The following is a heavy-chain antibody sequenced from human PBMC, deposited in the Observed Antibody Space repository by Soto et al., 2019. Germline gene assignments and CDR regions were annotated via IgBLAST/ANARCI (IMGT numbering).Heavy chain of an antibody. CDR2: IYYSGST. V-gene: IGHV4-39*01. Sequence: SETLSLTCTVSGGSISSGDYYWSWIRQPPGKGLEWIGSIYYSGSTYNIPSLRSRVSMSIDTPKDQFSLKLKSVTAADTALYFCARQRTSVVTQAYFDVWGPGSLVTVSS. CDR1: GGSISSGDYY. J-gene: IGHJ4*02. D-gene: IGHD2-21*02. CDR3: ARQRTSVVTQAYFDV.